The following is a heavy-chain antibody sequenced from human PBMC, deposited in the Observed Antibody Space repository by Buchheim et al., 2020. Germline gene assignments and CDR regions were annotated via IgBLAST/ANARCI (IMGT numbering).Heavy chain of an antibody. V-gene: IGHV1-69*01. Sequence: QVQLVQSGAEVKKPGSSVKVSCKASGGTFSSYAISWVRQAPGQGLEWMGGIIPIFGTANYAQKFQGRVTITADESTSTAYGGLRRWRSEDTAVYYCARDTGPGRSYSSRKKNWFDPWGQGTL. CDR2: IIPIFGTA. D-gene: IGHD6-13*01. CDR3: ARDTGPGRSYSSRKKNWFDP. J-gene: IGHJ5*02. CDR1: GGTFSSYA.